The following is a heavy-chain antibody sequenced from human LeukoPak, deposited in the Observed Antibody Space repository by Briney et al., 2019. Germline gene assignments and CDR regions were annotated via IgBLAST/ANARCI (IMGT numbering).Heavy chain of an antibody. Sequence: GRSLRLSCAASGFTFSSYSMNWVRQAPGKGLEWVSSISSSSSYIYYADSVEGRFTISRDNAKNSLYLQMNSLRAEDTAVYYCARAGQLWFGLDPWGQGTLVTVSS. CDR3: ARAGQLWFGLDP. CDR1: GFTFSSYS. D-gene: IGHD3-10*01. J-gene: IGHJ5*02. CDR2: ISSSSSYI. V-gene: IGHV3-21*01.